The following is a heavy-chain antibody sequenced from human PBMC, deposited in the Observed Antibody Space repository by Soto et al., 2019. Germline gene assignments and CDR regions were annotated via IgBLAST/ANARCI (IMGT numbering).Heavy chain of an antibody. CDR3: ARDSGELSSRRTRAYYYYYGMDV. D-gene: IGHD1-1*01. J-gene: IGHJ6*02. CDR2: IIPIFGTA. CDR1: GGTFSSYA. V-gene: IGHV1-69*13. Sequence: ASVKVSCKASGGTFSSYAISWVRQAPGQGLEWMGGIIPIFGTANYAQKFQGRVTITADESTSTAYMELSSLRSEDTAVYYCARDSGELSSRRTRAYYYYYGMDVWGQGTTVTVSS.